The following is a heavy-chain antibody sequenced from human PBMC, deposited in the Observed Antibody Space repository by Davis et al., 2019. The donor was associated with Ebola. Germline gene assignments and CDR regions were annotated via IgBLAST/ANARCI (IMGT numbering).Heavy chain of an antibody. D-gene: IGHD6-19*01. CDR2: IYSGGST. V-gene: IGHV3-53*01. CDR1: GFTVSSNY. J-gene: IGHJ5*02. CDR3: ASLFYSSAPWGFDP. Sequence: GESLKISCAASGFTVSSNYMSWVRQAPGKGLEWVSVIYSGGSTYYADSVKGRFTISRDNSKNTLYLQMNSLRAEDTAVYYCASLFYSSAPWGFDPWGQGTLVTVSS.